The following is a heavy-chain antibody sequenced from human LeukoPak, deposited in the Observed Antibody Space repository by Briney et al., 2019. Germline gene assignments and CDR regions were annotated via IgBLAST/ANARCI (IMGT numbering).Heavy chain of an antibody. J-gene: IGHJ3*02. Sequence: PGRSLRLSCAASGLTFSSYGMHWVRQAPGKGLEWVAVISYDGSNKYYADSVKGRFTISRDNSKNTLYLQMNSLRAEDTAAYYCARGAGYSSGWYYPFGAFDIWGQGTMVTVSS. CDR2: ISYDGSNK. D-gene: IGHD6-19*01. V-gene: IGHV3-30*03. CDR3: ARGAGYSSGWYYPFGAFDI. CDR1: GLTFSSYG.